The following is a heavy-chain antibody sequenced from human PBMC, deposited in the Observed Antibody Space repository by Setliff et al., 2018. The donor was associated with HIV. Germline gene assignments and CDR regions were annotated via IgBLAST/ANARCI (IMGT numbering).Heavy chain of an antibody. J-gene: IGHJ4*02. V-gene: IGHV1-2*02. CDR2: INSNNGGT. CDR1: GYTFTAYY. D-gene: IGHD3-22*01. CDR3: AREERYYDGKGVLDY. Sequence: ASVKVSCKTSGYTFTAYYIHWVRQAPGQGLEWMGWINSNNGGTKYAQNIQGRVTMTRDTSITTAYMELSSLISDDTAVYYCAREERYYDGKGVLDYWGQGMLVTVSS.